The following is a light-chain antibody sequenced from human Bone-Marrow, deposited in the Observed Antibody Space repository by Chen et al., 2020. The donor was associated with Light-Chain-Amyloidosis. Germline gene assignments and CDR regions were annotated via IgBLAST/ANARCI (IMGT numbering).Light chain of an antibody. CDR3: ASHVRGYNVI. Sequence: QSALTQPASVSGSPGQSITISCTGTSSDVGSYNLVSWYQQHPGKAPKLMIYEVSKRPSGVSNRFSGSKSGNTASLTISGLQAEDEADYFCASHVRGYNVIFGGGTKLTVL. CDR1: SSDVGSYNL. CDR2: EVS. V-gene: IGLV2-14*02. J-gene: IGLJ2*01.